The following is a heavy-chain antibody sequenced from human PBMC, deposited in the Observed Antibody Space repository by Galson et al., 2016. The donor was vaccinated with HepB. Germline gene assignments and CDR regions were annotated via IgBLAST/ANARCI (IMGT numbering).Heavy chain of an antibody. V-gene: IGHV1-3*04. J-gene: IGHJ4*02. CDR1: GYTFTVYA. D-gene: IGHD5-24*01. Sequence: SVKVSCKASGYTFTVYAIHWVRQAPGQRLEWMGWINTGNGNTKYSQKFQGRVTITRDTSASTAYMELSSLRSEDTAVYYCARDKKMATILTYLGYWGQGTLVTVSS. CDR2: INTGNGNT. CDR3: ARDKKMATILTYLGY.